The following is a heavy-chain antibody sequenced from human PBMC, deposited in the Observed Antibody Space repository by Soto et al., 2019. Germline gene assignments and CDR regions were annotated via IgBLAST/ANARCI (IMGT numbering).Heavy chain of an antibody. D-gene: IGHD1-26*01. J-gene: IGHJ4*02. Sequence: XSVKVSCKASVYTFTGHYIHWVRQAPEQGPEWMGEIGPESGATRYAQKFQGRVTMTRDMSITTVYMELNNLSPDDTAVYYCGRGRSGQIVVFYWGQGTPVTVSS. CDR1: VYTFTGHY. CDR3: GRGRSGQIVVFY. CDR2: IGPESGAT. V-gene: IGHV1-2*02.